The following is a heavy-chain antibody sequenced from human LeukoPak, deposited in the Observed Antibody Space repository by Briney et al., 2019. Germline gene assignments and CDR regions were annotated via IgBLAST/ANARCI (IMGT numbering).Heavy chain of an antibody. CDR3: ARLFAPAMAPWYFDY. D-gene: IGHD5-18*01. V-gene: IGHV5-51*01. CDR1: GYSFTSYW. Sequence: GESLKISCKGSGYSFTSYWIGWVRQMPGKGLEWMGIIYPGDSDTRYSPSFQGQVTISADKSISTAYLQWSSLKASDTAMYYCARLFAPAMAPWYFDYWGQGTLVTVSS. CDR2: IYPGDSDT. J-gene: IGHJ4*02.